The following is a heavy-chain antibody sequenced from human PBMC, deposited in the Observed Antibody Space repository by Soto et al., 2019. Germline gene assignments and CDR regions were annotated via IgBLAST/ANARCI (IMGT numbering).Heavy chain of an antibody. J-gene: IGHJ4*02. CDR2: INHSGST. D-gene: IGHD6-13*01. V-gene: IGHV4-34*01. Sequence: SETLSLTCAVYGGSFSGYYWSWIRQPPGKGLEWIGEINHSGSTNYNPSLKSRVTISVDTSKNQFSLKLSSVTAADTAVYYCARGSLAAAGTGGFDYWGQGTLVTVSS. CDR3: ARGSLAAAGTGGFDY. CDR1: GGSFSGYY.